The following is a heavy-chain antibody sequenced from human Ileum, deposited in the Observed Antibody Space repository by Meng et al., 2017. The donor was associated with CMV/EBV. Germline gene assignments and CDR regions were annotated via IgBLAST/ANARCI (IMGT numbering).Heavy chain of an antibody. Sequence: QVQLVESGGGAVQPGMSLRLFCAASGFMFNNFAMHWVRQAPGKGLEWVACISYDGSDKFYADSVKGRFAISRDNSKNTVDQQMNSLTTEDTALYYCVKRLGGRNAEYFLHWGQGALVTVSS. CDR2: ISYDGSDK. V-gene: IGHV3-30*18. J-gene: IGHJ1*01. CDR1: GFMFNNFA. CDR3: VKRLGGRNAEYFLH. D-gene: IGHD3-9*01.